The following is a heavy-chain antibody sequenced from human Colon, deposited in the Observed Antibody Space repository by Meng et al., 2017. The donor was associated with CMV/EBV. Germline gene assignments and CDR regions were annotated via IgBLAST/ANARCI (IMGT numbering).Heavy chain of an antibody. D-gene: IGHD6-19*01. V-gene: IGHV3-48*03. Sequence: GGSLRLSCAASGFTFSTYEMYWVRQAPGKGLQWIAYISSGVTTYYSDAVKGRFTISRDNAQKSVFLHMSNLRSGDTAVYYCAKGRGSGPGPYGMDVWGQGTTVTVSS. CDR1: GFTFSTYE. J-gene: IGHJ6*02. CDR3: AKGRGSGPGPYGMDV. CDR2: ISSGVTT.